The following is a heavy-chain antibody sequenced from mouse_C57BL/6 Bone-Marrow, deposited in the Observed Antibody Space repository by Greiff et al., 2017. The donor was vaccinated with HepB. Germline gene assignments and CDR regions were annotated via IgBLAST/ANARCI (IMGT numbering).Heavy chain of an antibody. CDR1: GFTFSDYY. Sequence: EVQVVESAGGLVQPGSSMKLSCTASGFTFSDYYMAWVRQVPEKGLEWVANINYDGSSTYYLDSLKSRFIISRDNAKNILYLQMSSLKSEDTATYYCAREVGNYAMDYWGQGTSVTVSS. D-gene: IGHD1-1*02. V-gene: IGHV5-16*01. CDR2: INYDGSST. J-gene: IGHJ4*01. CDR3: AREVGNYAMDY.